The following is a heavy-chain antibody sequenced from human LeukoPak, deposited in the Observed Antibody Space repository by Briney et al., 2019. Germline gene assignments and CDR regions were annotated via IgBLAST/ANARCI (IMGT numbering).Heavy chain of an antibody. Sequence: SQTLSLTCAISGDSVSSNSAAWNWFRQSPSRGLEWLGRTYYRSKWYNDYAVSVNGRITINPDTSKNQFSLQLNSVTPEDTAVYYCARVVAVTANDYYYGMDVWGQGTTVTVSS. CDR2: TYYRSKWYN. D-gene: IGHD6-19*01. CDR3: ARVVAVTANDYYYGMDV. V-gene: IGHV6-1*01. J-gene: IGHJ6*02. CDR1: GDSVSSNSAA.